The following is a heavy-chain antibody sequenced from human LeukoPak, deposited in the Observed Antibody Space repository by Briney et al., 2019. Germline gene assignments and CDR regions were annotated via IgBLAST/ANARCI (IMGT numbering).Heavy chain of an antibody. Sequence: PGGSLRLSCAASGFTFSSYAMSWVRQAPGKGLEWVSAISGSGGSTYYADSVKGRFTISRDNSKNTLYLQMNSLRAEDTAVYYCAKYYYGSGSYRGLHYYYGMDVWGQGTTVTVSS. CDR1: GFTFSSYA. CDR2: ISGSGGST. V-gene: IGHV3-23*01. J-gene: IGHJ6*02. D-gene: IGHD3-10*01. CDR3: AKYYYGSGSYRGLHYYYGMDV.